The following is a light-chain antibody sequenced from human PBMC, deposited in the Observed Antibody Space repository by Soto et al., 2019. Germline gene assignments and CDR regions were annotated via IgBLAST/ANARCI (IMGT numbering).Light chain of an antibody. CDR2: NNN. CDR1: RSNIGSNL. V-gene: IGLV1-44*01. Sequence: QSVLTQPPSESGTPGQRVTISCSGSRSNIGSNLVNWYQQLPGTAPKLLMYNNNQRPSGVPDRFSGSKSGTSASLAISGLQSEDEADYHCAAWDDSLNGLVFGGGIKVTVL. CDR3: AAWDDSLNGLV. J-gene: IGLJ3*02.